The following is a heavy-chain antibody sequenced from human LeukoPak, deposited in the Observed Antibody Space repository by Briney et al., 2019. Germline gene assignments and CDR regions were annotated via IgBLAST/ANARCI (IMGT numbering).Heavy chain of an antibody. V-gene: IGHV4-59*01. CDR3: ARLAARRDGDYYYYYMDV. Sequence: PSQTLSLTCTVSGGSISSYYWSWIRQPPGKGLEWIGYIYYSGSTNYNPSLKSRVTISVDTSKNQFSLKLSSVTAADTAVYYCARLAARRDGDYYYYYMDVWGKGTTVTVSS. CDR1: GGSISSYY. CDR2: IYYSGST. D-gene: IGHD6-6*01. J-gene: IGHJ6*03.